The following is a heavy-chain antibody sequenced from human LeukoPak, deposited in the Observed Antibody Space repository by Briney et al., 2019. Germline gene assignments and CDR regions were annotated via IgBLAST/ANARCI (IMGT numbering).Heavy chain of an antibody. J-gene: IGHJ4*02. CDR3: ARWYCSSTSCYYDY. V-gene: IGHV3-23*01. CDR2: ISGSGGST. CDR1: GFTFSSYA. Sequence: GGSLRLSCAASGFTFSSYAMSWVRQAPGKGLEWVSAISGSGGSTYYADSVKGRFTISRDNSKNTLYLQMNSLRADDTAVYYCARWYCSSTSCYYDYWGQGTLVTVSS. D-gene: IGHD2-2*01.